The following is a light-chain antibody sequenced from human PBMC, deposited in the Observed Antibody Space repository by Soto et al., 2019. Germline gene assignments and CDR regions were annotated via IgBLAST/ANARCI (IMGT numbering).Light chain of an antibody. J-gene: IGKJ1*01. CDR1: QSISSW. Sequence: DIQMTQSPSTLSASVGDRFTMAFRASQSISSWLAWYQQKPGKAPKLLIYDASSLESGVPSRFSGSGSGTEFTLTISSLQPDDFATYYCQQYNSYPWTFGQGTKVDI. CDR3: QQYNSYPWT. CDR2: DAS. V-gene: IGKV1-5*01.